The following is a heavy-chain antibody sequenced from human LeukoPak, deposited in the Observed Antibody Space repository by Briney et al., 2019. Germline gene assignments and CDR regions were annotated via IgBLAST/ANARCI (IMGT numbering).Heavy chain of an antibody. Sequence: GGSLRLSCAGSRFTFSAYSMNWVRQAPGKGLEWVSYISSGGSTIYYADSVKGRFTISRDNAKNSLYLQMNSLRAEDTAVYYCARDSEPIAVAGRGYFDYWGQGTLVTVSS. CDR2: ISSGGSTI. V-gene: IGHV3-48*01. CDR1: RFTFSAYS. D-gene: IGHD6-19*01. J-gene: IGHJ4*02. CDR3: ARDSEPIAVAGRGYFDY.